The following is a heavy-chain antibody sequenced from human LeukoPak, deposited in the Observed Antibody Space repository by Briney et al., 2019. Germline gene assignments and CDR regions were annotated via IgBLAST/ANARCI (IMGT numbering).Heavy chain of an antibody. Sequence: GGSLRLSCAASGFTFRNYGMTWVRQAPGKGLEWVSSISSDSSYIHYADSLEGRFTISRDNANNSLCLQMNSLRAEDTAIYYCARGRAVDIWGRGTMVTVSS. CDR2: ISSDSSYI. J-gene: IGHJ3*02. CDR3: ARGRAVDI. V-gene: IGHV3-21*01. CDR1: GFTFRNYG.